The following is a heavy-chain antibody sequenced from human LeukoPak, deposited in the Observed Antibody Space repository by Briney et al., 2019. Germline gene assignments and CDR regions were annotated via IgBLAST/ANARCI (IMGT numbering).Heavy chain of an antibody. V-gene: IGHV4-59*12. CDR1: GGSISSYY. J-gene: IGHJ5*02. Sequence: SETLSLTCTVSGGSISSYYWSWIRQPPGKGLEWIGYIYYSGSTNYNPSLKSRVTISVDTSKNQFSLKLSSVTAADTAVYYCARERKVTMNDWFDPWGQGTLVTVSS. CDR3: ARERKVTMNDWFDP. D-gene: IGHD1-1*01. CDR2: IYYSGST.